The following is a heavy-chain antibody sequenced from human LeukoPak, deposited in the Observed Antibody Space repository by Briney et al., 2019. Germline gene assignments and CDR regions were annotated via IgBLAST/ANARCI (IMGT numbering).Heavy chain of an antibody. Sequence: GASVKVSCKASGGTFSSYAISWVRQAPGQGLEWMGGIIPIFGTANYAQKFQGRVTITADKSTSTAYMELSSLRSEDTAVYYCARDPGAYCGGDCYFLYYYYYMDVWGKGTTVTVSS. CDR1: GGTFSSYA. D-gene: IGHD2-21*02. CDR2: IIPIFGTA. CDR3: ARDPGAYCGGDCYFLYYYYYMDV. J-gene: IGHJ6*03. V-gene: IGHV1-69*06.